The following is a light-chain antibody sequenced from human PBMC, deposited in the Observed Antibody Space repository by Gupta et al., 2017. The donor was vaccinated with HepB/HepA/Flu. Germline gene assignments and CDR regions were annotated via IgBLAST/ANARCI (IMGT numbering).Light chain of an antibody. Sequence: DIQMTPSPSTLSASVGDRVTITCRASQSISSWLAWYQQKPGKAPKLLIYKASSLESGVPARFSGSGSGTEFTLTISSLQPDDFATYYCQQYISYPWTFGQGTKVEIK. J-gene: IGKJ1*01. CDR2: KAS. CDR1: QSISSW. V-gene: IGKV1-5*03. CDR3: QQYISYPWT.